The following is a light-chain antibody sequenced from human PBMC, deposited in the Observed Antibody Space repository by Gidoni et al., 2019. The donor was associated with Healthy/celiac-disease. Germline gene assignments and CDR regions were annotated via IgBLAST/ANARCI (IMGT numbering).Light chain of an antibody. CDR3: QSYDSSLSGSYV. J-gene: IGLJ1*01. CDR1: SSNIGAGYD. Sequence: QPALTQPSSVSGAPGQRATIPCTGTSSNIGAGYDVHWYQPLPGTAPKLLIHGNSNRPSGVPDRFSGSKSGTSASLAITGLQAEDEADYYCQSYDSSLSGSYVFGTGTKVTVL. CDR2: GNS. V-gene: IGLV1-40*01.